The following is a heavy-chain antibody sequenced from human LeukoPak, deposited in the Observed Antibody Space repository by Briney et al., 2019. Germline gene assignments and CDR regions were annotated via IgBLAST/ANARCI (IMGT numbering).Heavy chain of an antibody. CDR2: INGGSSIT. Sequence: PGGSLRLPCAASGFTFSSYGMSWVRRAPGKGLEWISAINGGSSITKYADSVKGRFTISRGNSKNTLYLQMNSLRAEDTAVYYCVSRYCSGDSCYSAFDFWGQGTLVTVPS. CDR3: VSRYCSGDSCYSAFDF. D-gene: IGHD2-15*01. J-gene: IGHJ4*02. CDR1: GFTFSSYG. V-gene: IGHV3-23*01.